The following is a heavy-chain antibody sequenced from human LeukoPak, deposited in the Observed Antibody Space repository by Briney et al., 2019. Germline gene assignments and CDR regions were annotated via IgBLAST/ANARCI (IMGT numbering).Heavy chain of an antibody. V-gene: IGHV3-30*18. J-gene: IGHJ6*03. CDR2: ISYDGSNK. CDR3: AKEHSSSWKFNMDV. CDR1: GFTFSSYG. D-gene: IGHD6-13*01. Sequence: GGSLRLSCAASGFTFSSYGMHWVRQAPGKGLEWVAVISYDGSNKYYAGSVKGRFTISRDNSKNTLYLQMNSLRAEDTAVYYCAKEHSSSWKFNMDVWGKGTTVTVSS.